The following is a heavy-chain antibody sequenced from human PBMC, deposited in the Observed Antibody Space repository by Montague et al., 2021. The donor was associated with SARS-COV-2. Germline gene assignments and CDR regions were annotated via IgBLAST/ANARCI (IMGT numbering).Heavy chain of an antibody. V-gene: IGHV4-39*02. CDR1: GGSFSSSTYY. Sequence: SETLSLACNVSGGSFSSSTYYWGWIRQPPGKGLEWIGNLHNGATTYYSPSLKSRVTISVDTSKNHFSLNMTSVTAADTAVYYCARTSKLRESSSGNYYYHAMDVWGQGTTVTVSS. J-gene: IGHJ6*02. CDR2: LHNGATT. CDR3: ARTSKLRESSSGNYYYHAMDV. D-gene: IGHD3-16*01.